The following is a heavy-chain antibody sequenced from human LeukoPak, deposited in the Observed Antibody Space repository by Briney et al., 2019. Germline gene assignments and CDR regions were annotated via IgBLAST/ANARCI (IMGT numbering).Heavy chain of an antibody. D-gene: IGHD1-26*01. CDR2: IYYNGNT. Sequence: SETLSLTCTVSGGSISTDNCYWGWIRQPPGKGLEWIGSIYYNGNTYYNPSLKSRVTMSVDTSKNQFSLKLSSVTAADTAVYYCARDASSGSYYGHYAFDIWGQGTMVTVSS. CDR3: ARDASSGSYYGHYAFDI. J-gene: IGHJ3*02. V-gene: IGHV4-39*07. CDR1: GGSISTDNCY.